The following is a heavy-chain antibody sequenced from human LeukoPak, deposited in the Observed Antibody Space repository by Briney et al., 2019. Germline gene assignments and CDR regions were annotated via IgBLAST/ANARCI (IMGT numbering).Heavy chain of an antibody. V-gene: IGHV3-21*01. CDR3: ARDRAVGAINNWFDP. Sequence: GGSLRLSCAASGLTFSSYSMNWVRQAPGKGLEWVSSISSSYIYYADSVKGRFTISRDNAKNSLYLQMNSLRAEDTAVYYCARDRAVGAINNWFDPWGQGTLVTVSS. CDR1: GLTFSSYS. D-gene: IGHD1-26*01. CDR2: ISSSYI. J-gene: IGHJ5*02.